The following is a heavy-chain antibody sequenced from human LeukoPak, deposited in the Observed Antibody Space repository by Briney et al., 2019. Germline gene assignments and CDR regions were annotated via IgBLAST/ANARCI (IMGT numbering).Heavy chain of an antibody. J-gene: IGHJ4*02. Sequence: GGSLRLSCAASGFTLSTYAMGWVRQTPGKGLEWVAATSSSDAGTYHADSVRGRFTISRDNSKSTLSLQMNSLRAEDTAIYYCATYRQVLLPFESWGQGTLVTVSS. CDR1: GFTLSTYA. D-gene: IGHD2-8*02. V-gene: IGHV3-23*01. CDR3: ATYRQVLLPFES. CDR2: TSSSDAGT.